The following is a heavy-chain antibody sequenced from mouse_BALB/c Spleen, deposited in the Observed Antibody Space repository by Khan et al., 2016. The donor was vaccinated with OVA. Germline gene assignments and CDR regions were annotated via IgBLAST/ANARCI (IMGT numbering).Heavy chain of an antibody. Sequence: QVQLKESGAELARPGASVKMSCKASGYIFANYMMHWVKQRPGQGLEWIGDINPSSGYNNYNQKFKDKATLTADKSSSTAYMQLSSLTSEDSAVYSCARGGYGNFGYLGHRTMVTVSA. J-gene: IGHJ3*01. CDR1: GYIFANYM. CDR3: ARGGYGNFGY. D-gene: IGHD1-1*01. CDR2: INPSSGYN. V-gene: IGHV1-4*01.